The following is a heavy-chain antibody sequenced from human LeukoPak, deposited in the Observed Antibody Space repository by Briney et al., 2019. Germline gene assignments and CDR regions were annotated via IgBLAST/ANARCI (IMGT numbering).Heavy chain of an antibody. CDR2: IYYSGST. J-gene: IGHJ4*02. V-gene: IGHV4-59*06. CDR1: GGSFSGYY. CDR3: ARDGSRIPDTALRL. Sequence: KPSETLSLTCAVYGGSFSGYYWSWIRQPPGKGLEWIGYIYYSGSTYYNPSLKSRVTISVDTSKNQFSLKLSSVTAADTAVYYCARDGSRIPDTALRLWGQGTLVTVSS. D-gene: IGHD5-18*01.